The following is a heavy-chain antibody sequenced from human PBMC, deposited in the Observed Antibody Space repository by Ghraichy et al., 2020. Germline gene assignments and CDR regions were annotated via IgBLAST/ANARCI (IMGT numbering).Heavy chain of an antibody. J-gene: IGHJ6*02. CDR2: IYSGGST. V-gene: IGHV3-66*01. CDR1: GFTVSSNY. D-gene: IGHD6-19*01. CDR3: ASSSGYSSGWTAYYYYYYGMHV. Sequence: GGSLRLSCAASGFTVSSNYMSWVRQAPGKGLEWVTVIYSGGSTYYADSVKGRFTISRDNSKNTLYLQMNSLRAEDTAVYYCASSSGYSSGWTAYYYYYYGMHVWGQGTTVTVSS.